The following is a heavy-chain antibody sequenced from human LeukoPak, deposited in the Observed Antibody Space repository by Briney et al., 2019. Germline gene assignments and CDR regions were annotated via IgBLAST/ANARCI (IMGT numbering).Heavy chain of an antibody. V-gene: IGHV4-39*07. J-gene: IGHJ6*03. CDR2: IYYSGST. Sequence: PSETLSLTCTVSGGSISSSSYYWGWIRQPPGKGLEWIGSIYYSGSTYYNPSLKSRVTISVDTSKNQFSLKLSSVTAADTAVYYCARDLTGYNWKGGRYYYMDVWGKGTTVTVSS. CDR3: ARDLTGYNWKGGRYYYMDV. D-gene: IGHD1-20*01. CDR1: GGSISSSSYY.